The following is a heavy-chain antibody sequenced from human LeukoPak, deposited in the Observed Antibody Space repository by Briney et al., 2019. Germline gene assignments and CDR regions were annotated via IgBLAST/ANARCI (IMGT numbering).Heavy chain of an antibody. D-gene: IGHD1-26*01. J-gene: IGHJ4*02. Sequence: ASETLSLTCIVSGGSISGYYWNWIRQSPGKGLEWIGYFYYSGFTNSKPSLKSRVTISADTSKNQFSLNLSSVTAADRAVYYCARGVVGPMFFDYWGRGTLVTVSS. CDR1: GGSISGYY. CDR3: ARGVVGPMFFDY. V-gene: IGHV4-59*01. CDR2: FYYSGFT.